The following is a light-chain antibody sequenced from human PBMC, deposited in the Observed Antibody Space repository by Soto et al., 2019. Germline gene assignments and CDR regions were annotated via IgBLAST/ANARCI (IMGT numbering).Light chain of an antibody. J-gene: IGLJ1*01. V-gene: IGLV2-8*01. CDR1: SSDVGDDNY. CDR3: TSYAGSNNFV. CDR2: EVS. Sequence: QSALTQPPSASGSPGESVTISCTGTSSDVGDDNYVSWYQQHPGKAPKLMIYEVSKRPSGVPDRFSGSKSGNTASLTVSGLQAEDEADYYCTSYAGSNNFVFGTGTKLTVL.